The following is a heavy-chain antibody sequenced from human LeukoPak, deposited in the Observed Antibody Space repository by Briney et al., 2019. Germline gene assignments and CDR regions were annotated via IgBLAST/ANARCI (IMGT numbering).Heavy chain of an antibody. CDR2: INEDGSEK. CDR1: GFTFSSYW. V-gene: IGHV3-7*01. J-gene: IGHJ4*02. D-gene: IGHD3-3*02. Sequence: GGSLRLSCVASGFTFSSYWMSWVRQAPGKGLEWVANINEDGSEKYYVDSVKGRFTISRDNAKNSLYLQMNSLRAEDTAVYYCARELAFSTTQNYWGQGTLVTVSS. CDR3: ARELAFSTTQNY.